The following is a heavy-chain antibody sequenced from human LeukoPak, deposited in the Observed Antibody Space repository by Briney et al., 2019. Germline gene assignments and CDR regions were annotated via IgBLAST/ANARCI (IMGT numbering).Heavy chain of an antibody. Sequence: ASVKVSCKASGGTFSSYAISWVRQAPGQGLEWMAWINTDNGDTKYSQKFQGRVTITRDSSASTVYMELRSLRSEDTAIYYCASRPGIEVAGFDYWGQGTLVTVSS. V-gene: IGHV1-3*04. CDR1: GGTFSSYA. CDR3: ASRPGIEVAGFDY. D-gene: IGHD6-19*01. J-gene: IGHJ4*02. CDR2: INTDNGDT.